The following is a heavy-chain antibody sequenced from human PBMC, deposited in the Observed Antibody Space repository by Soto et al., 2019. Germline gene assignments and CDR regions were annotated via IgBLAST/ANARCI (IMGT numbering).Heavy chain of an antibody. Sequence: QVQLQQWGAGLLKPSETLSLTCAVYGGSFSGYYWSWIRQPPGKGLEWIGEINHSGSTNYNPSLKSRVSISVDTSKNHFSLKLSSVTAAYTAVYYCARAGITIFGVPPNWFDPWGQGTLVTVSS. J-gene: IGHJ5*02. CDR2: INHSGST. CDR3: ARAGITIFGVPPNWFDP. D-gene: IGHD3-3*01. V-gene: IGHV4-34*01. CDR1: GGSFSGYY.